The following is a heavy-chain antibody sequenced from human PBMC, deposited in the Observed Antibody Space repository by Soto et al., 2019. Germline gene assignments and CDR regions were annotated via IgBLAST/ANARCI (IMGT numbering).Heavy chain of an antibody. V-gene: IGHV5-10-1*01. Sequence: GESLKISCKGSGYSLTSYWISWVRQMPGKGLEWMGRIDPSDSYTNYSPSFQGHVTISADKSISTAYLQWSSLKASDTAMYYCAIAGCSGGSCYAHGMEVSGQGTTVTVSS. J-gene: IGHJ6*02. CDR1: GYSLTSYW. CDR3: AIAGCSGGSCYAHGMEV. CDR2: IDPSDSYT. D-gene: IGHD2-15*01.